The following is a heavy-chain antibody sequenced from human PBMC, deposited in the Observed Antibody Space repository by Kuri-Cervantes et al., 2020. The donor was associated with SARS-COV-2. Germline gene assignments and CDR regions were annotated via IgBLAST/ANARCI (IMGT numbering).Heavy chain of an antibody. V-gene: IGHV3-72*01. J-gene: IGHJ6*02. CDR1: GFTFSDHY. D-gene: IGHD3-9*01. CDR2: TRNKANSYTT. CDR3: ARLELRYYDILTGQYYYYGMDV. Sequence: GESLKISCAASGFTFSDHYMDWVRQAPGKGLEWVGRTRNKANSYTTEYAASVKGRFAISRDDSKNSRYLQMNSLKTEDTAVYYCARLELRYYDILTGQYYYYGMDVWGQGTTVTVSS.